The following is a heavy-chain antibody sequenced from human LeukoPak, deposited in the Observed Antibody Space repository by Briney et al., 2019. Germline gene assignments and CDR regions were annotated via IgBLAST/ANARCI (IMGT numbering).Heavy chain of an antibody. V-gene: IGHV1-18*01. CDR2: ISAYNGNT. CDR3: ARDRVAPGITVVKVWWITGGYYYYGMDV. J-gene: IGHJ6*02. D-gene: IGHD4-23*01. Sequence: ASVRVSCTSSGYTFSSYGISWGRQAPGQGLERMGWISAYNGNTTYAQQLQGRVTTTTDTSTSTAYMELRSLRSEDTAVYYCARDRVAPGITVVKVWWITGGYYYYGMDVWGQGTTVTVSS. CDR1: GYTFSSYG.